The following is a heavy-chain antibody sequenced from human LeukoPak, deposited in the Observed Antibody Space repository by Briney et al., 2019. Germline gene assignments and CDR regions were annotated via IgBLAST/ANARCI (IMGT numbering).Heavy chain of an antibody. CDR3: ARVTVYYDILTGYYKRGYYFDY. Sequence: PSETLSLTCTVSGGSISGGGYYWSWIRQHPGKGLEWIGYIYYSGSTYYNPSLKSRVTISVDTSKNQFSLKLSSVTAADTAVYYCARVTVYYDILTGYYKRGYYFDYWGQGTLVTVSS. J-gene: IGHJ4*02. CDR2: IYYSGST. D-gene: IGHD3-9*01. CDR1: GGSISGGGYY. V-gene: IGHV4-31*03.